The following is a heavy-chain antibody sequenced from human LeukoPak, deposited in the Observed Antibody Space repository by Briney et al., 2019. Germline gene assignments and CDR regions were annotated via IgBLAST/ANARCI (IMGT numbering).Heavy chain of an antibody. V-gene: IGHV4-39*01. CDR1: GGSISSSSYY. J-gene: IGHJ4*02. Sequence: KPSETLSLTCTVSGGSISSSSYYWGWIRQPPGKGLEWIGSIYYSGSTYYNPSLKSRVTISVDTSKNQFSLKLSSVTAADTAVYYCARHDEQWLAPFDYWGQGTLVTVSS. D-gene: IGHD6-19*01. CDR3: ARHDEQWLAPFDY. CDR2: IYYSGST.